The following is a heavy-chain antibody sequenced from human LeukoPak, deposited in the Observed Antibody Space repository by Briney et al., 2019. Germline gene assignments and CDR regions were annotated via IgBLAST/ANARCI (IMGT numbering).Heavy chain of an antibody. J-gene: IGHJ3*02. CDR3: ARVLYCSSTSCYFDAFDI. V-gene: IGHV4-34*01. D-gene: IGHD2-2*01. CDR1: GGSFSGYY. CDR2: INHSGST. Sequence: SETLSLTYAVYGGSFSGYYWSWIRQPPGKGLEWIGEINHSGSTNYNPSLKSRVTISVDTSKNQFSLKLSSVTAADTAVYYCARVLYCSSTSCYFDAFDIWGQGTMVTVSS.